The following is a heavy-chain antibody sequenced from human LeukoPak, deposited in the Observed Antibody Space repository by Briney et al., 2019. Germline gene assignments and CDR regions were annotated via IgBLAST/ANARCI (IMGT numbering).Heavy chain of an antibody. Sequence: GGSLRLSCAASGFTFSSYGMHWVRQAPGKGLEWVAVISYDGSNKYYADSVKGRFTISRDNSKNTLYLQMNSLRAEDTAVYCCAKIKYSGYDYPIDYWGQGTLVTVSS. V-gene: IGHV3-30*18. D-gene: IGHD5-12*01. CDR3: AKIKYSGYDYPIDY. J-gene: IGHJ4*02. CDR2: ISYDGSNK. CDR1: GFTFSSYG.